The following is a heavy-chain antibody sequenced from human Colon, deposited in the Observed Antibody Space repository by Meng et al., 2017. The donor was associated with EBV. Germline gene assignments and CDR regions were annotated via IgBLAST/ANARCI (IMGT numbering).Heavy chain of an antibody. Sequence: LLHQGSRSLFQPTWSLSRTCGYDGVTLSGNYWSWLRQTPGKGLEWIGEINHSGTINYNPSLRSRVTISVDRSNNQFSLRLSSVTAADTAVYYCARGGGVIKGLVTWFDPWGQGTLVTVSS. D-gene: IGHD2-8*01. CDR2: INHSGTI. J-gene: IGHJ5*02. CDR3: ARGGGVIKGLVTWFDP. CDR1: GVTLSGNY. V-gene: IGHV4-34*01.